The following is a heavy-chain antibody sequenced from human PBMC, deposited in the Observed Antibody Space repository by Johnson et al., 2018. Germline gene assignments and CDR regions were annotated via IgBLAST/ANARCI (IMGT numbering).Heavy chain of an antibody. J-gene: IGHJ3*02. CDR3: ARDFTSLTMIGGDFALYS. D-gene: IGHD3-22*01. Sequence: VQLVESGGGVVQPERSLRLSCAASGFTFKNYGMHWVRQAPGKGLEWVAVISYDGRNKYYADSVKGRFTISRDNSKNTLYLQMNSLRAEDTAVYDCARDFTSLTMIGGDFALYSWGQGTMVTVSS. CDR1: GFTFKNYG. CDR2: ISYDGRNK. V-gene: IGHV3-30*03.